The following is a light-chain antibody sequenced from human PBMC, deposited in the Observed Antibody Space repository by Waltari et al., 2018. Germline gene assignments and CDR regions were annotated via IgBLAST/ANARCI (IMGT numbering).Light chain of an antibody. CDR3: YCAADSNVRV. Sequence: SYELTPPSSASVSPGQTARITFSGDVLAKQYVRWFQQKPGQAPVLVIYKDSERPSGIPDRISGSTSGTTVTLTISGAQVEDEADYYCYCAADSNVRVFGGGTRLTVL. CDR2: KDS. CDR1: VLAKQY. J-gene: IGLJ2*01. V-gene: IGLV3-27*01.